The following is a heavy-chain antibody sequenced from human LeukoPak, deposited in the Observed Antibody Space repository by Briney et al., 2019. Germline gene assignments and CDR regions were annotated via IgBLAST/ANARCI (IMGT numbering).Heavy chain of an antibody. CDR2: INPDSGGT. Sequence: ASVKVSCKASGYTFTGYYIHWVRQVPGQGLEWMGWINPDSGGTNYAQKFQGRVTMTRDTSISTAYMELSRLRSDDTAVYYCARGHVGATDFDYWGQGTLVTVSS. CDR3: ARGHVGATDFDY. CDR1: GYTFTGYY. J-gene: IGHJ4*02. D-gene: IGHD1-26*01. V-gene: IGHV1-2*02.